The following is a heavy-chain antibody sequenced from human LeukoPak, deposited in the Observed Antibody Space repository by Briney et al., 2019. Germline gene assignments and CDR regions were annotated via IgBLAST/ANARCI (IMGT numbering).Heavy chain of an antibody. CDR3: ARDDKNYYDSSGYNY. J-gene: IGHJ4*02. D-gene: IGHD3-22*01. V-gene: IGHV1-69*04. CDR2: IIPILGIA. Sequence: ASVKVSCKASGGTFSSDTISWVRQAPGQGLEWMGRIIPILGIANYAQKFQGRVTITADKSTSTAYMELSSLRSEDTAVYYCARDDKNYYDSSGYNYWGQGTLVTVSS. CDR1: GGTFSSDT.